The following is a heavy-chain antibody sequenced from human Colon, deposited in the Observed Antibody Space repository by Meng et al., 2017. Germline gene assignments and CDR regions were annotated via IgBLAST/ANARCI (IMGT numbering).Heavy chain of an antibody. CDR1: GFTFASFG. CDR2: ISGYNGNT. CDR3: ARTPMRRGIEYFQH. Sequence: QVQLVTSGADGKEPGASVKVSCKASGFTFASFGFSWVRQAPGQGLEWMGWISGYNGNTNYAQKVQDRVTMTTDTSTTTAYMELRSLRSDDTAVYYCARTPMRRGIEYFQHWGQGTLVTVSS. J-gene: IGHJ1*01. D-gene: IGHD2-15*01. V-gene: IGHV1-18*01.